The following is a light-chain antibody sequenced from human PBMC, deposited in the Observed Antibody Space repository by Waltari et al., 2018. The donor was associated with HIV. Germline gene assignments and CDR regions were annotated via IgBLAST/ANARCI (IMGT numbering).Light chain of an antibody. CDR2: QAS. CDR1: QSVSPW. CDR3: QQYNSLLT. Sequence: DIQMTQSPSTLSASIGDRVTITCRASQSVSPWLAWYQQKPGKAPEVLVYQASTLESGVPSRFSGGGSGTEFTLTINGLQPDDIATYYCQQYNSLLTVGQGTKVEIK. J-gene: IGKJ1*01. V-gene: IGKV1-5*03.